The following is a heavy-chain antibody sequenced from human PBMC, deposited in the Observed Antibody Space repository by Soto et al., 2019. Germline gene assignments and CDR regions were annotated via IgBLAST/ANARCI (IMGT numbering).Heavy chain of an antibody. CDR1: GYTFIGYY. J-gene: IGHJ6*02. CDR2: INPSSGST. V-gene: IGHV1-2*06. Sequence: ASVKVSCKTSGYTFIGYYMHWVRQAPGQGLEWVGRINPSSGSTIYAQRFQGRVTMTRDMSTSTVFMDLSRLTSDDTAIYYCAREKQLGANYYGMDVWGQGTTVTVSS. CDR3: AREKQLGANYYGMDV. D-gene: IGHD6-6*01.